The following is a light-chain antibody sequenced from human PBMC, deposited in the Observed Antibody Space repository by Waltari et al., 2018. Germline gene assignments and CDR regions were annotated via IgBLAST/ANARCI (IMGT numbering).Light chain of an antibody. J-gene: IGKJ1*01. CDR2: GGS. CDR1: RSIGIH. Sequence: EVVMTQSPATLSVSPGGRATLSCRASRSIGIHLVWYKQRPGQAPRLLIYGGSTRATDIPARCSGSGAGTEFPLTSSSLQSEDAAVCYCQQFNDWPRTFGQGNKVEVK. CDR3: QQFNDWPRT. V-gene: IGKV3-15*01.